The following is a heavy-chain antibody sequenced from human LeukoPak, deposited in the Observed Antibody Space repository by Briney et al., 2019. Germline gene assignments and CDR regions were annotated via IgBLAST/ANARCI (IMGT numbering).Heavy chain of an antibody. CDR3: ARDQRGWQQLVLALDY. J-gene: IGHJ4*02. Sequence: ASVKVSCKASGYTLTSYGISWVRQAPGQGLEWMGWISAYNGNTNYAQKLQGRVTMTTDTSTSAAYMELRSLRSDDTAVYYCARDQRGWQQLVLALDYWGQGTLVTVSS. D-gene: IGHD6-13*01. CDR2: ISAYNGNT. CDR1: GYTLTSYG. V-gene: IGHV1-18*01.